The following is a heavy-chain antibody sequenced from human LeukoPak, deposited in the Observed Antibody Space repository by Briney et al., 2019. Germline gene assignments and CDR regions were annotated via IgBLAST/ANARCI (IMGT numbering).Heavy chain of an antibody. CDR2: IYYSGST. CDR1: GGSISSYY. V-gene: IGHV4-59*08. D-gene: IGHD3-22*01. Sequence: TSETLSLTCTVSGGSISSYYWSWIRQPPGKGLEWIGYIYYSGSTNYNPSLKSRVTISVDTSKNQFSLKLSSVTAADTAVYYCARGPSSGYYYPSDYWGQGTLVTVSS. J-gene: IGHJ4*02. CDR3: ARGPSSGYYYPSDY.